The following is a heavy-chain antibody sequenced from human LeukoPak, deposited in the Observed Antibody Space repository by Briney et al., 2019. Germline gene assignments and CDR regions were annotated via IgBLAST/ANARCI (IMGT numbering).Heavy chain of an antibody. V-gene: IGHV1-69*05. Sequence: SVKVSCKASGGTFSSYAISWVRQAPGQGLEWMGGIIPIFGTANYAQKFQGRVTITTDESTSTAYMELSSLRSDDTAVYYCARGGGYGYPTGANWGQGTQVTVSS. CDR1: GGTFSSYA. CDR3: ARGGGYGYPTGAN. CDR2: IIPIFGTA. D-gene: IGHD5-18*01. J-gene: IGHJ4*02.